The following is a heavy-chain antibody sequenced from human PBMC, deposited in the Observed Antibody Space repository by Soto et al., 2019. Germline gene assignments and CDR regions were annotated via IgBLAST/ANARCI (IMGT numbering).Heavy chain of an antibody. V-gene: IGHV1-8*01. CDR2: MNPNTVNS. D-gene: IGHD1-1*01. CDR3: ARRAETNGWNGFGADKYYFDF. CDR1: GYTFTSYD. J-gene: IGHJ4*02. Sequence: ASVKVSCKASGYTFTSYDIYWVRQATGQGLEWMGWMNPNTVNSGYAQKFQGRVTMTSDTSISTAHMELSSLRSEDTAVYYCARRAETNGWNGFGADKYYFDFWGQGTLVPVSS.